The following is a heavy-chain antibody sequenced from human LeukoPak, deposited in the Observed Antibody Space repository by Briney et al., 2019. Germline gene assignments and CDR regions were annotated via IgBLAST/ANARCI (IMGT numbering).Heavy chain of an antibody. V-gene: IGHV3-21*01. D-gene: IGHD2-2*01. CDR1: GFTLSSSA. CDR3: ATYSSSNGREFQY. J-gene: IGHJ1*01. Sequence: PGGSLRLSCAASGFTLSSSAMNWVRQAPGKGLEWVSSINNVASHIYYAGSVRGRFTISRDNAKNSLYLQMNSLRAEDTAVYYCATYSSSNGREFQYWGQGTLVTVSS. CDR2: INNVASHI.